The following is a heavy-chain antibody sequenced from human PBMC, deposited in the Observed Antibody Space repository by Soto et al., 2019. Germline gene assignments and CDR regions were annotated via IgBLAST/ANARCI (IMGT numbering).Heavy chain of an antibody. CDR1: GFTFSTYE. D-gene: IGHD3-22*01. CDR3: TRVNSSTSAGMDA. CDR2: VGTAGDP. J-gene: IGHJ6*02. V-gene: IGHV3-13*05. Sequence: PGGSLRLSCAASGFTFSTYEMHWVRQAPGGGLEWVSGVGTAGDPYYSDSVRGRFTISRENAKNSLFLQMHSLRAGDTAIYYCTRVNSSTSAGMDAWGQRTTVTVSS.